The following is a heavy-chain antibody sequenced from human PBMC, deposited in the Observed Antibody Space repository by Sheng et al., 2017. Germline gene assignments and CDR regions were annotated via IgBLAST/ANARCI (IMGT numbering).Heavy chain of an antibody. Sequence: QVQLQQWGAGLLKPSETLSLTCAVYGGSFSGYYWSWIHQPPGKGLEWIGEINHSGSTNYNPSLKSRVTISVDTSKNQFSLKLSSVTAADTAVYYCARHRWWYGGSLAEYFQHWARAPWSPSPQ. V-gene: IGHV4-34*01. J-gene: IGHJ1*01. D-gene: IGHD2-15*01. CDR3: ARHRWWYGGSLAEYFQH. CDR2: INHSGST. CDR1: GGSFSGYY.